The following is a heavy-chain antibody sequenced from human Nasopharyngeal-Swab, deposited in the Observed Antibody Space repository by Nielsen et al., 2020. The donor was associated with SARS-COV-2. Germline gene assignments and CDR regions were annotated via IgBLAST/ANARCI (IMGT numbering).Heavy chain of an antibody. V-gene: IGHV7-4-1*02. D-gene: IGHD6-6*01. Sequence: WVRQAPGQGLEWMGWINTNTGNPTYAQGFTGRLVFSLDTSVSTAYLQISSLKAEDTAVYYCAGSRAAPWFDPWGQGTLVTVSS. CDR2: INTNTGNP. CDR3: AGSRAAPWFDP. J-gene: IGHJ5*02.